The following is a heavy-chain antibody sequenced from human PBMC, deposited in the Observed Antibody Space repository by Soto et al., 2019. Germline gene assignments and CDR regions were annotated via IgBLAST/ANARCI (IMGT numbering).Heavy chain of an antibody. J-gene: IGHJ6*02. V-gene: IGHV4-34*01. D-gene: IGHD4-17*01. CDR2: INHSGST. Sequence: SETLSLTXAVYGGSFSGYYWSWIRQPPGKGLEWIGEINHSGSTNYNPSLKSRVTISVDTSKNQFSLKLSSVTAADTAVYYCAYSDSHYYYYYGMDVWGQGTTVTVSS. CDR1: GGSFSGYY. CDR3: AYSDSHYYYYYGMDV.